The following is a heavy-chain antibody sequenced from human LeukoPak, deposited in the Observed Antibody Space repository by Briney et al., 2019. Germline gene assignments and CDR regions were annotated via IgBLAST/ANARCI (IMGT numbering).Heavy chain of an antibody. V-gene: IGHV3-11*04. CDR2: ISSSGNNI. J-gene: IGHJ4*02. CDR1: GFTFSDFY. Sequence: GGSLRLSCAASGFTFSDFYMSWIRQAPGKGLEWVSYISSSGNNIYYADSVKGRFTISRDNAKNLLYLQMNSLRAEDTAVYFCARDWAGGPHDYWGQGTLVTVSS. D-gene: IGHD3-10*01. CDR3: ARDWAGGPHDY.